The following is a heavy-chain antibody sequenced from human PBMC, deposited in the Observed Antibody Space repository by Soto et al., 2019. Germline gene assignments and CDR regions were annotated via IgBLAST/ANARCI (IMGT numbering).Heavy chain of an antibody. Sequence: GGSLRLSCVASGFTFSSYWMSWVRQAPGKWLEWVANIKHYGSEKYYVDSVKGRFTISRDNAKNSLYLQMNSLRAEDTAVYYCARTTYFDYWGQXTLVTVSS. CDR1: GFTFSSYW. CDR3: ARTTYFDY. V-gene: IGHV3-7*01. J-gene: IGHJ4*02. CDR2: IKHYGSEK.